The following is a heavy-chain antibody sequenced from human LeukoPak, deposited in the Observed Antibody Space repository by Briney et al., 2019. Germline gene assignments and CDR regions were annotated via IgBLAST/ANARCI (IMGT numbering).Heavy chain of an antibody. Sequence: QPGGSLRLSCAASGFTFSSYSMNWVRQAPGKGLEWVSYISSSSSTIYYADSVKGRFTISRDNAKNSLYLQTTSLRAEDTAVYYCARVGRSSSLGYVDYWGQGTLVTASS. J-gene: IGHJ4*02. CDR3: ARVGRSSSLGYVDY. CDR2: ISSSSSTI. V-gene: IGHV3-48*04. D-gene: IGHD6-6*01. CDR1: GFTFSSYS.